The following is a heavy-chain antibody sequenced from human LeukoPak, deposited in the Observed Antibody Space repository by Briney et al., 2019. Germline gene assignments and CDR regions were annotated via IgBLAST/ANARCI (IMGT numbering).Heavy chain of an antibody. CDR2: MYLSGTT. CDR3: AGLVGRYSSGLYYYYFDY. D-gene: IGHD3-22*01. V-gene: IGHV4-4*02. J-gene: IGHJ4*02. CDR1: GDSINSLDL. Sequence: SETLSLTCTVSGDSINSLDLWSWVRQPPGKGLEWIGEMYLSGTTHSNPSVKSRVTISIDKSKNQFFLNLSSVTAADTAVYYCAGLVGRYSSGLYYYYFDYWGQGTLVAVSS.